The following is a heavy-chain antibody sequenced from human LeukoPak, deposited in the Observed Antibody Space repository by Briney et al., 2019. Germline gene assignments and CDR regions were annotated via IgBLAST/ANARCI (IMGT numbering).Heavy chain of an antibody. D-gene: IGHD1-20*01. J-gene: IGHJ3*02. Sequence: GGSLRLSCAASGFTFSSYSMNWVRQAPGKGLEWVSSISSSSYIYYADSVKGRFTISRDNAKNSLYLQMNSLRAEDTAAYYCARPYNWNDGYAFDIWGQGTMVTVSS. CDR1: GFTFSSYS. V-gene: IGHV3-21*01. CDR2: ISSSSYI. CDR3: ARPYNWNDGYAFDI.